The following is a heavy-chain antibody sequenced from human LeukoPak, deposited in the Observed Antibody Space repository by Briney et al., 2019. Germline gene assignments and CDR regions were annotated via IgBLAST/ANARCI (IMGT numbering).Heavy chain of an antibody. J-gene: IGHJ4*02. Sequence: GGSLRLSCAASGFIFRNYVMSWVRQAPGKGLEWVSAISDSSVSTYYADSVKGRFTISRDNSKNTLYLQMNSLRAEDTAVYYCAPGGMAGIYFDYWGQGTLVTVSS. CDR2: ISDSSVST. V-gene: IGHV3-23*01. CDR1: GFIFRNYV. CDR3: APGGMAGIYFDY. D-gene: IGHD5-24*01.